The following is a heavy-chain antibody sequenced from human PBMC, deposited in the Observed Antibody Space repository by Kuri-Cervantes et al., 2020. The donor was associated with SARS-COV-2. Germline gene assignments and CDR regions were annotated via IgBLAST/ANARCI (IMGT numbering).Heavy chain of an antibody. Sequence: GGSLRLSCAASGFTFSSYAMHWVRQAPGKGLEWVAVISYDGSNKYYADSVKGRFTISRDNSKNTLYLQMNSLRAEDTAVYYCARVSVGSGSNYFDYWGQGTLVTVSS. CDR3: ARVSVGSGSNYFDY. CDR1: GFTFSSYA. J-gene: IGHJ4*02. CDR2: ISYDGSNK. V-gene: IGHV3-30-3*01. D-gene: IGHD3-10*01.